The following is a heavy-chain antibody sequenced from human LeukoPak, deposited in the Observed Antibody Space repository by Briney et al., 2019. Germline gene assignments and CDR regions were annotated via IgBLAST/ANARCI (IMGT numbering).Heavy chain of an antibody. J-gene: IGHJ4*02. CDR1: GVSFSSHY. D-gene: IGHD3-3*01. CDR2: MFDSENT. CDR3: ARDAPGFGVVYDY. V-gene: IGHV4-59*11. Sequence: SETLSLTCTVSGVSFSSHYWSWIRQPPGKGLEWIGYMFDSENTKENPSLKSRVTLSADTSKSQFSLKLNSVTPADTAVYYCARDAPGFGVVYDYWGQGTLVTVSS.